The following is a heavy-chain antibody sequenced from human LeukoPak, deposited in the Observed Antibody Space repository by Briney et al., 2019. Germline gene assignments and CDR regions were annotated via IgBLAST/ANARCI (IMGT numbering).Heavy chain of an antibody. CDR1: GDSISIYY. V-gene: IGHV4-59*01. CDR2: IYHTVIT. D-gene: IGHD6-13*01. CDR3: ARERGNDNYSSSYYYYYMDV. J-gene: IGHJ6*03. Sequence: SETLSLTCSVSGDSISIYYGSCIRQPPGKGLGCIGHIYHTVITNYNTSLNSRVTTSRDTAKNHFYLKLSSVTAADTAVYYCARERGNDNYSSSYYYYYMDVWGKGTTVTVSS.